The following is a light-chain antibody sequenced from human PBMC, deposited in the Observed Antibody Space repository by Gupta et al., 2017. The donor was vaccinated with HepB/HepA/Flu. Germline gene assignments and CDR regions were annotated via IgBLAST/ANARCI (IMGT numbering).Light chain of an antibody. V-gene: IGLV2-14*01. CDR1: SSDVGGYNY. CDR3: SSYTSSSSRV. Sequence: QSALTQPASVSGSPGQSITISCTGTSSDVGGYNYVSWYQQHPGKPPKLMIYDVSNRPSGVSNRFSASKSGNTAPPTISGLQAEDDAYYYCSSYTSSSSRVFGGGTKLTVL. CDR2: DVS. J-gene: IGLJ3*02.